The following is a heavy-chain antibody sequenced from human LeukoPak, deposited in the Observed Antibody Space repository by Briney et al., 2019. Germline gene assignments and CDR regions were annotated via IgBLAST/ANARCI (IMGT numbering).Heavy chain of an antibody. V-gene: IGHV1-18*01. CDR3: ARCGWVCAGCFDY. Sequence: ASVKVSCKASGYDFTSLRNPWVRRAPGERLEGIGWISTYNGNTMDAQKRQGRVGMTTVTSTTTAYMELRDLRFDDAAVYYCARCGWVCAGCFDYWGQGTLVTVSS. J-gene: IGHJ4*02. D-gene: IGHD5-24*01. CDR1: GYDFTSLR. CDR2: ISTYNGNT.